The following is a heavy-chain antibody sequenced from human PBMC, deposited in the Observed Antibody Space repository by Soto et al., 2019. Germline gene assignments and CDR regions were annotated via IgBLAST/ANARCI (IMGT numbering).Heavy chain of an antibody. D-gene: IGHD4-17*01. Sequence: GASVKVSCKASGYTFTGYYMHWVRQAPGQGLEWMGWINPNSGGTNYAQKFQGWVTMTRDTSISTAYMELSRLRSDDTAVYYCARAKRTRLRSTHGAFDIWGQGTMVTVSS. CDR1: GYTFTGYY. J-gene: IGHJ3*02. V-gene: IGHV1-2*04. CDR3: ARAKRTRLRSTHGAFDI. CDR2: INPNSGGT.